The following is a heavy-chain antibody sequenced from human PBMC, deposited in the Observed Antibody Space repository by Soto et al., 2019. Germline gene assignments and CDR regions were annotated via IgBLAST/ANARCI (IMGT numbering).Heavy chain of an antibody. Sequence: SETLSLTCTVSGGSISSYYWGWIRQPAGKGLEWIGRIYTSGSTNYNPSLKSRVTMSVDTSKNQFSLKLSSVTAADTAVYYCAREGQYQLLLDYWGQGTLVTVSS. D-gene: IGHD2-2*01. CDR3: AREGQYQLLLDY. J-gene: IGHJ4*02. CDR2: IYTSGST. V-gene: IGHV4-4*07. CDR1: GGSISSYY.